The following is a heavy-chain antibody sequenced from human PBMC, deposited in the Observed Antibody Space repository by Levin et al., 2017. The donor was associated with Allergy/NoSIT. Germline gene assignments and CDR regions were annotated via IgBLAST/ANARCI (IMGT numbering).Heavy chain of an antibody. CDR1: GGSISSGGYS. J-gene: IGHJ2*01. Sequence: SETLSLTCAVSGGSISSGGYSWSWIRQPPGKGLEWIGYIYHSGSTYYNPSLKSRVTISVDRSKNQFSLKLSSVTAADTAVYYCAREFRGGPYDPPGGFDLWGRGTLVTVSS. D-gene: IGHD2-8*02. CDR2: IYHSGST. CDR3: AREFRGGPYDPPGGFDL. V-gene: IGHV4-30-2*01.